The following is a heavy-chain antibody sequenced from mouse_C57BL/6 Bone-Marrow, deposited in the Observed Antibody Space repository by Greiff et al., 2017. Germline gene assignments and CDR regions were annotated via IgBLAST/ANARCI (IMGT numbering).Heavy chain of an antibody. D-gene: IGHD1-1*01. Sequence: LVEPGASVKISCKASGYSFTDYNMNWVKQSNGKSLEWIGVINPNYGTTSYNQKFKGKATLTVDQSSSTAYMQLNSLTSEDSAVYYCARKDYGSSYWYFDVWGTGTTVTVSS. J-gene: IGHJ1*03. CDR3: ARKDYGSSYWYFDV. CDR1: GYSFTDYN. CDR2: INPNYGTT. V-gene: IGHV1-39*01.